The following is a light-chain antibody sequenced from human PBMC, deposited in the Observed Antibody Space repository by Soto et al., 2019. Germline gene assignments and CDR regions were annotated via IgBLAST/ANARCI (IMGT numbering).Light chain of an antibody. CDR3: QQYHDWLFN. J-gene: IGKJ3*01. V-gene: IGKV3-15*01. CDR2: GAS. Sequence: EVVMTQSPPTLSVSPGERATLSCRASQSVSNKLAWYQQKPGQAPRLLIYGASTRATDIPARFSGSGSGTEFTLTISSLQSEDFAFYYCQQYHDWLFNFGPGTKVDIK. CDR1: QSVSNK.